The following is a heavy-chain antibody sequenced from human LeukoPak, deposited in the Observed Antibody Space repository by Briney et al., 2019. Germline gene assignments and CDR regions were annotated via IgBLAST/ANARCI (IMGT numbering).Heavy chain of an antibody. D-gene: IGHD5-24*01. J-gene: IGHJ4*02. CDR1: GFTFSSYW. V-gene: IGHV3-74*01. Sequence: GSLRLSCAASGFTFSSYWMRWVRQAPGKGLVWVSAINNGGSTTAYADSVKGRFTISRDNAKNTLYLQMNSLRAEDTAVYYCARRAPTRYFDYWGQGTLVTVSS. CDR2: INNGGSTT. CDR3: ARRAPTRYFDY.